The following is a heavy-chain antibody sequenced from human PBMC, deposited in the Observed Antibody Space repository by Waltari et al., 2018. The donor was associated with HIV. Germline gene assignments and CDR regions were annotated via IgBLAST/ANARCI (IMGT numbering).Heavy chain of an antibody. CDR1: GINVKKPL. J-gene: IGHJ2*01. V-gene: IGHV3-15*01. D-gene: IGHD4-17*01. Sequence: EGPLGEAGGGLGKPWGFVRPSRAGSGINVKKPLVGWGRQAPGKGLEGVGRIKSKTYGGTTDYAAPVKVRFTISRDDSKNTLYLPMTSLNTEDTAVYYCTTYGYAVWYFDLWGRGTLVTVSS. CDR3: TTYGYAVWYFDL. CDR2: IKSKTYGGTT.